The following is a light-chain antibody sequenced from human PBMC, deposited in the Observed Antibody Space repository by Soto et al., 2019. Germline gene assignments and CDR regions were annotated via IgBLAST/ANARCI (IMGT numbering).Light chain of an antibody. J-gene: IGKJ1*01. CDR3: QHSFSSLWT. CDR2: SSS. CDR1: QGILTY. V-gene: IGKV1-39*01. Sequence: IQLTQSPASLSVSLGDRATITCRASQGILTYLDWYQQKPGKAPSLLIFSSSSWASGVPSRFSGSGSGTDFTLTISSLQPEDIATYYCQHSFSSLWTFGQGTKVDIK.